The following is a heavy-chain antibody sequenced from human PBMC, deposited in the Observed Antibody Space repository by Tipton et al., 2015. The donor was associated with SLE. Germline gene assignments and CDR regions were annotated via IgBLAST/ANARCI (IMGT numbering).Heavy chain of an antibody. CDR2: IYYSGNT. CDR1: GASISSSTYY. D-gene: IGHD6-6*01. V-gene: IGHV4-39*01. J-gene: IGHJ4*02. Sequence: TLSLTCSVSGASISSSTYYWGWIRQPPGKGLEWIGSIYYSGNTNYNPSLKSRVTISVDTSKNQFSLKLSSVTAADTAVYYCARPRSGSSAPFDYWGQGTLVTVSS. CDR3: ARPRSGSSAPFDY.